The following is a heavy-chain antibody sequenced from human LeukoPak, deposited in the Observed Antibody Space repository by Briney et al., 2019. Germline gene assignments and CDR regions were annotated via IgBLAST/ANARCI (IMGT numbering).Heavy chain of an antibody. J-gene: IGHJ6*02. CDR1: GFTVSSNY. V-gene: IGHV3-53*01. CDR3: AREGRISRTKWHYYYYYGMDV. Sequence: GGSLRLSCAASGFTVSSNYMSWVRQAPGKGLEWVSVIYSGGSTYYADSVKGRFTISRDNSKDTLYLQMNSLRAEDTAVYYCAREGRISRTKWHYYYYYGMDVWGQGTTVTVSS. D-gene: IGHD3-10*01. CDR2: IYSGGST.